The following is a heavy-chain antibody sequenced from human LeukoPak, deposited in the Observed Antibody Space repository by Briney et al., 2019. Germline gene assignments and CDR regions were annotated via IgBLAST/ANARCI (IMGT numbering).Heavy chain of an antibody. J-gene: IGHJ4*02. CDR1: GFTFSNAW. D-gene: IGHD3-10*01. V-gene: IGHV3-23*01. CDR2: ISGSGGST. CDR3: AKGLLWFGELLR. Sequence: GGSLRLSCAASGFTFSNAWMSWVRQAPGKGLEWVSAISGSGGSTYYADSVKGRFTISRDNSKNTLYLQMNSLRAEDTAVYYCAKGLLWFGELLRWGQGTLVTVSS.